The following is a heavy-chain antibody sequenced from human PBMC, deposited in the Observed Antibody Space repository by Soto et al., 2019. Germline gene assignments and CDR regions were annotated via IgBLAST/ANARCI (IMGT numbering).Heavy chain of an antibody. Sequence: EVQLLDSGGGLAQAGGSLRLSCAASGFNFRIYAMNWVRQAPGKGLEWVSVMIGDGSSWDYADSVRGRFTISRDNSKNTLYLQMNSRRAEDTAVYYCAKDFRWDGRYDLGYWGQGTLVTVFS. CDR3: AKDFRWDGRYDLGY. CDR2: MIGDGSSW. J-gene: IGHJ4*02. CDR1: GFNFRIYA. D-gene: IGHD1-26*01. V-gene: IGHV3-23*01.